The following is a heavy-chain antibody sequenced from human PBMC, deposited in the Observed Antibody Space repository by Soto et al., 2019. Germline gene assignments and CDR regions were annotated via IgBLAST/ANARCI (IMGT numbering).Heavy chain of an antibody. CDR3: AREKVGTTFFDN. Sequence: SETLSLTCSVAGFAISRGYYWSWVRQPPGKGLEWIGSIYPSVSSYHNPSLETRVRLSIDTSKNQFTLNLTSVTAADTALYYCAREKVGTTFFDNWGQGIQVTAPQ. CDR2: IYPSVSS. V-gene: IGHV4-38-2*02. D-gene: IGHD1-1*01. CDR1: GFAISRGYY. J-gene: IGHJ4*02.